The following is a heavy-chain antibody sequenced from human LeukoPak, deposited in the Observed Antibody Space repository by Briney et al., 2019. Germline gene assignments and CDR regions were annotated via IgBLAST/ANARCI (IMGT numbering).Heavy chain of an antibody. J-gene: IGHJ4*02. CDR1: GGTFSSYA. CDR3: ARVDTAMVIDY. CDR2: IIPIPGIA. V-gene: IGHV1-69*04. Sequence: SVKVSCKASGGTFSSYAISWVRQAPGQGLEWMGRIIPIPGIANYAQKFQGRVTITADKSTSTAYMELSSLRSEDTAVYYCARVDTAMVIDYWGQGTLVTVSS. D-gene: IGHD5-18*01.